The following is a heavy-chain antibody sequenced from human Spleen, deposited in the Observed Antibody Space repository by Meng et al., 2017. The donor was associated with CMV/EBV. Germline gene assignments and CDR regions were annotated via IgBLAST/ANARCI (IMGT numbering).Heavy chain of an antibody. CDR2: INHSEST. CDR1: GGSFSGYY. V-gene: IGHV4-34*01. CDR3: ARGVFRPYYDFWSGYYTGSHYYYYGMDV. Sequence: GSLRLSCAVYGGSFSGYYWSWIRQPPGKGLEWIGEINHSESTNYNPSLKSRVTISVDTSKNQFSLKLSSVTAADTAVYYCARGVFRPYYDFWSGYYTGSHYYYYGMDVWGQGTTVTVSS. J-gene: IGHJ6*02. D-gene: IGHD3-3*01.